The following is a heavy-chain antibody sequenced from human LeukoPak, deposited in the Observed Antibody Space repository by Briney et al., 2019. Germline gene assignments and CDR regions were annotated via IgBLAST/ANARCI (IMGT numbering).Heavy chain of an antibody. CDR1: GYSISSGYY. J-gene: IGHJ3*02. CDR3: ARGNYYDSRTYYRAFDI. CDR2: IYSSGSS. D-gene: IGHD3-22*01. Sequence: SETLSLTCTVSGYSISSGYYWSWIRQPPGKGLEWIGYIYSSGSSNYHPSLKSRVTISVDTSKNQFSLKLNAVTAADTAVYYCARGNYYDSRTYYRAFDIWGLGTMVSVSS. V-gene: IGHV4-61*01.